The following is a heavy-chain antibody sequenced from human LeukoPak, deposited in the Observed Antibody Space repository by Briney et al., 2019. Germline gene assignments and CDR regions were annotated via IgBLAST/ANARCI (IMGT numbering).Heavy chain of an antibody. D-gene: IGHD3-3*01. CDR2: IYTGGST. CDR3: ARGYEWFEAFDI. CDR1: GFIVSSNY. J-gene: IGHJ3*02. V-gene: IGHV3-53*01. Sequence: GGSLRLSCEASGFIVSSNYMSWVRQAPGKGLEWVSVIYTGGSTYYTDAVKGRFTISRDNSKNTVYLQMNSLRAEDTAVYYCARGYEWFEAFDIWGQGTMVTVSS.